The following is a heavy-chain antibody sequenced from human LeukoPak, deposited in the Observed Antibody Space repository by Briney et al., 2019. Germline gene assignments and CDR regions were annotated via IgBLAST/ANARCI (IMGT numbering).Heavy chain of an antibody. CDR1: GYTFINYY. CDR2: INPSAGST. Sequence: ASVKVSCKASGYTFINYYIHWVRQAPGQGLEWMGIINPSAGSTTYAQKFQGRVTMTRDTSTSTAYMELSSLRSEDTAVYYCARDGNSGYDPFDYWGQGTLVTVSS. J-gene: IGHJ4*02. CDR3: ARDGNSGYDPFDY. D-gene: IGHD5-12*01. V-gene: IGHV1-46*01.